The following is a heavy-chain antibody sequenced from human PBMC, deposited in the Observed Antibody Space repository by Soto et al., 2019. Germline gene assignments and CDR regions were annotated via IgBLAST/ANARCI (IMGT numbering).Heavy chain of an antibody. D-gene: IGHD3-10*01. CDR3: ARGITIVWAEGNWLDP. V-gene: IGHV4-39*01. J-gene: IGHJ5*02. Sequence: SETLSLTCTVSGGSISSSSYYWGWIRQPPGKGLEWIGSIYYSGSTYYNLSLKSRVTISVDTSKNQFSLKLSSVTAADTAVYYGARGITIVWAEGNWLDPWGQGTLVTV. CDR2: IYYSGST. CDR1: GGSISSSSYY.